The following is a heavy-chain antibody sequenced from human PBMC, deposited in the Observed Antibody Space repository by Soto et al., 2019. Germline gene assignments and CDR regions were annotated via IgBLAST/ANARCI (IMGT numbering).Heavy chain of an antibody. J-gene: IGHJ4*02. V-gene: IGHV3-11*01. CDR3: ARDRIFGVVIGSKNDY. D-gene: IGHD3-3*01. CDR1: GFTFSDYY. CDR2: ISSSGSTI. Sequence: PGGSLRLSCAASGFTFSDYYMSWIRQAPGKGLEWVSYISSSGSTIYYADSVKGRFTISRDNAKNSLYLQMNSLRAEDTAVYYCARDRIFGVVIGSKNDYWGQGTLVTVSS.